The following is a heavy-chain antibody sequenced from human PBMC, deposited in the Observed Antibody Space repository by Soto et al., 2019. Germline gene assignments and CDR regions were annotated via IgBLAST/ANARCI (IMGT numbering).Heavy chain of an antibody. CDR1: GFTFSTYW. V-gene: IGHV3-7*01. J-gene: IGHJ4*02. Sequence: GSLILSGTASGFTFSTYWMDWVRQTPGKGLEWVANINQDGSEKNYVDSVKVRFTIYRDNAKNSLYFQMSSLTAEDSALYYCSRSLNSWGQGTLVT. CDR2: INQDGSEK. CDR3: SRSLNS.